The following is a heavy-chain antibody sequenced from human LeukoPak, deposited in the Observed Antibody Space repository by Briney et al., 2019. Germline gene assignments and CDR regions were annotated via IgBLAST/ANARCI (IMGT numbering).Heavy chain of an antibody. V-gene: IGHV3-30-3*01. CDR2: ISYDGSNK. J-gene: IGHJ4*02. CDR3: ARDAGSYYYFDY. Sequence: GRSLRLSCAASGFTFSSYAMHWVRQAQGKGLEWVAVISYDGSNKYYADSVKGRFTISRDNSKNPLYLQMNSLRAEDTAVYYCARDAGSYYYFDYWGQGTLVTVSS. D-gene: IGHD1-26*01. CDR1: GFTFSSYA.